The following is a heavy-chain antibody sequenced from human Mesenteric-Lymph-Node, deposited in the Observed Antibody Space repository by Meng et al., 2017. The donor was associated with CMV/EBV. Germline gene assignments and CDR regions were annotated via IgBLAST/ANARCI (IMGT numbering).Heavy chain of an antibody. V-gene: IGHV3-66*02. CDR2: IYGDGNP. CDR3: VRDRYYFYTGGYYFDS. CDR1: GFTVSDNY. D-gene: IGHD3-22*01. J-gene: IGHJ4*02. Sequence: GGSLRLSCAASGFTVSDNYMSWVRQAPGKGLEWVSIIYGDGNPYYVDSVKGRFTISRDNSRNTLYLQMNSLGPEDTAVYYCVRDRYYFYTGGYYFDSWGQGTLVTVSS.